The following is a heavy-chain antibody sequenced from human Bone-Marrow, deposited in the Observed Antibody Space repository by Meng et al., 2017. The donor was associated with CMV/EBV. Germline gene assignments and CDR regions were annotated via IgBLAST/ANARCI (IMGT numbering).Heavy chain of an antibody. J-gene: IGHJ4*02. D-gene: IGHD4-23*01. Sequence: LRLSCTVSGGSISSGGYYWSWIRQHPGKGLEWIGYIYYSGSTYYNPSLKSRVTISVDTSKNQFSLKLSSVTAADTAVYYCARENGYGGNFLDYWGQGTLVTASS. CDR1: GGSISSGGYY. CDR3: ARENGYGGNFLDY. V-gene: IGHV4-31*03. CDR2: IYYSGST.